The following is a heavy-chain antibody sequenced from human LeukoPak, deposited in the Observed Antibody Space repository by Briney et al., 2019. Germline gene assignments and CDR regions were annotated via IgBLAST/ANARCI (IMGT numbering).Heavy chain of an antibody. V-gene: IGHV1-2*02. CDR1: GYTFTGYY. D-gene: IGHD6-19*01. CDR2: INPNIGAT. CDR3: ARDRVGSGWPRPFYFEN. Sequence: GASVKVSCKPSGYTFTGYYLHWVRQAPGQALEWMGWINPNIGATMYAQKFQGRVTMTRDTSISTAYMELNSLGSDDTAVYYCARDRVGSGWPRPFYFENWGQGTLVTVSS. J-gene: IGHJ4*02.